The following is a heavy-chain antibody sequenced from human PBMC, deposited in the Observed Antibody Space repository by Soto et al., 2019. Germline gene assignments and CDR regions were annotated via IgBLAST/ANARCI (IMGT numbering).Heavy chain of an antibody. CDR1: GGTFSSYA. CDR3: ARAIFGVPEDYYYYYGMDV. J-gene: IGHJ6*02. Sequence: SVKVSCKASGGTFSSYAISWVRQAPGQGLEWMGGIIPIFGTANYAQKFQGRVTITADESTSTAYMELSSLRSEDTAVYYCARAIFGVPEDYYYYYGMDVWGQGTTVTVSS. V-gene: IGHV1-69*13. D-gene: IGHD3-3*01. CDR2: IIPIFGTA.